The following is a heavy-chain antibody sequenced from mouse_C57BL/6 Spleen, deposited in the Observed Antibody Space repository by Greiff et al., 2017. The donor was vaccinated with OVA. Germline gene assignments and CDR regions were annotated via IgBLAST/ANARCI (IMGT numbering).Heavy chain of an antibody. D-gene: IGHD3-2*02. Sequence: QVQLQQSGAELVRPGASVTLSCKASGYTFTDYEMHWVKQTPVHGLEWIGAIDPETGGTAYNQKLKGKAILTADKSSRTAYMELRSLTSEDSAVYYCTKRAAQATGFAYWGQGTLVTVSA. CDR1: GYTFTDYE. CDR3: TKRAAQATGFAY. V-gene: IGHV1-15*01. J-gene: IGHJ3*01. CDR2: IDPETGGT.